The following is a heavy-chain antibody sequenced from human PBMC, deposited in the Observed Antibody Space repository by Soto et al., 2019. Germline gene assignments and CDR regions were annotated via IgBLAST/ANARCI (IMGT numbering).Heavy chain of an antibody. Sequence: SETLSLTCTVSGGSVSSGSYYWSWIRQPPGKGLEWIGYIYYSGSTNYNPSLKSRVTISVDTSKNQFSLKLSSVTAADTAVYYCARYGTYYYGSGSYFAFDIWGQGTMVTVSS. D-gene: IGHD3-10*01. CDR2: IYYSGST. CDR1: GGSVSSGSYY. J-gene: IGHJ3*02. CDR3: ARYGTYYYGSGSYFAFDI. V-gene: IGHV4-61*01.